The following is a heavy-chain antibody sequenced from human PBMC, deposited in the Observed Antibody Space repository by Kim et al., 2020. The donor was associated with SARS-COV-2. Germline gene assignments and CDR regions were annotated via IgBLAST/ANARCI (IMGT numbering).Heavy chain of an antibody. CDR1: GGTFSSYA. Sequence: SVKVSCKASGGTFSSYAISWVRQAPGQGLEWMGGIIPIFGTANYAQKFQGRVTITADESTSTAYMELSSLRSEDTAVYYCARGMYYYDSSGYPFDYWGQGTLVTVSS. V-gene: IGHV1-69*13. D-gene: IGHD3-22*01. J-gene: IGHJ4*02. CDR2: IIPIFGTA. CDR3: ARGMYYYDSSGYPFDY.